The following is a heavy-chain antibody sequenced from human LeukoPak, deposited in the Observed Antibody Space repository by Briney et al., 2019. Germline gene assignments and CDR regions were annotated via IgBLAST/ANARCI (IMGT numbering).Heavy chain of an antibody. CDR1: GYTFTNYW. D-gene: IGHD1-26*01. CDR3: AIKGGTYTFDF. J-gene: IGHJ3*01. Sequence: KTGESLKISCKGSGYTFTNYWIGWVRQMPGKGLEWMGIIYPADSDTRYSPSFQGQVTISADKSITTAHLQWSSLEASDTAMYYCAIKGGTYTFDFWGQGTMVTVSS. V-gene: IGHV5-51*01. CDR2: IYPADSDT.